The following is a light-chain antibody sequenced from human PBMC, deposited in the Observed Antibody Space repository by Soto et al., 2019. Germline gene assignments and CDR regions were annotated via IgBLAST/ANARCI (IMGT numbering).Light chain of an antibody. CDR2: VAS. V-gene: IGKV1-39*01. CDR1: QSISSY. J-gene: IGKJ1*01. Sequence: DIQMTQSPSSLSASVGDRVTITCRASQSISSYLNWYQQKPGKAPQLLIYVASSLQSGVPSRFSGSGSVSDFTLTISSLQHEDFSTYYSHQSYSTPRLTFGKETKVEIK. CDR3: HQSYSTPRLT.